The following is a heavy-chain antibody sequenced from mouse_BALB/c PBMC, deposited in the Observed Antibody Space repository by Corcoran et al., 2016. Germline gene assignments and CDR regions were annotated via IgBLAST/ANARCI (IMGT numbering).Heavy chain of an antibody. J-gene: IGHJ3*01. V-gene: IGHV1-9*01. CDR2: ILPGSGST. D-gene: IGHD4-1*01. CDR1: GYTFSSYW. CDR3: AIERTGSVSY. Sequence: QVQLQQSGAELMKPGASVKISCKATGYTFSSYWIEWVKQRPGHGLEWIGEILPGSGSTNYNEKFKGKATFTADTSSTTAYMQISSLKSEDSAVYYCAIERTGSVSYWGQGTLVTVSA.